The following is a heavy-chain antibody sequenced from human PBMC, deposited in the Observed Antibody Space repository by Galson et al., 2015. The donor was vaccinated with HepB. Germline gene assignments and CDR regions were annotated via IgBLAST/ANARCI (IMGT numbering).Heavy chain of an antibody. Sequence: SLRLSCAASGFTFSSYGMHWVRQAPGKGLEWVAVIWYDGSNKYYADSVKGRFTISRDNSKNTLYLQMNSLRAEDTAVYYCARARGDEGMDVWGQGTTVTVSS. CDR1: GFTFSSYG. CDR3: ARARGDEGMDV. J-gene: IGHJ6*02. V-gene: IGHV3-33*01. CDR2: IWYDGSNK. D-gene: IGHD6-25*01.